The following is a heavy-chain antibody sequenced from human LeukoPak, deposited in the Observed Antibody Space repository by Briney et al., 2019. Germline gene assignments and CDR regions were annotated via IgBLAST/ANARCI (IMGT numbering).Heavy chain of an antibody. D-gene: IGHD6-13*01. CDR1: GYTFTSYD. CDR2: MNPNSGNT. CDR3: ARVSSSSWYYYYYYMDV. V-gene: IGHV1-8*03. Sequence: AASVKVSCKASGYTFTSYDINWVRQATGQGLEWMGWMNPNSGNTGYAQKFQGRVTITSNTSISTAYMELSSLRSDDTAVYYCARVSSSSWYYYYYYMDVWGKGTTVTISS. J-gene: IGHJ6*03.